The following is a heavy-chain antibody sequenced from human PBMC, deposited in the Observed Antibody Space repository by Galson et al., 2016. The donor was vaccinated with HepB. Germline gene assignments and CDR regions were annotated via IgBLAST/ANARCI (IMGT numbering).Heavy chain of an antibody. CDR3: ARCYAQRAHFGMDV. CDR2: VYSSGST. J-gene: IGHJ6*02. Sequence: ETLSLTCTVSGDSINCHYRCWIRQPPGKGLEWIGFVYSSGSTKYKPSLPSQPTISVDTSKNPFSLKLSSVTAADTAIYYCARCYAQRAHFGMDVWGPGTTITVSS. V-gene: IGHV4-59*08. D-gene: IGHD2-15*01. CDR1: GDSINCHY.